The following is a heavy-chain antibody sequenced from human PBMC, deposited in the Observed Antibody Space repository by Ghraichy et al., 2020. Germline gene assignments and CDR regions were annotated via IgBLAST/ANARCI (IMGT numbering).Heavy chain of an antibody. CDR2: IYHSGST. CDR3: ARDTEAIPFIHSSARWFDP. J-gene: IGHJ5*02. D-gene: IGHD6-19*01. Sequence: GSLRLSCAVSGGSISSSNWWSWVRQPPGKGLEWIGEIYHSGSTNYNPSLKSRVTISVDKSKNQFSLKLSSVTAADTAVYYCARDTEAIPFIHSSARWFDPWGQGTLVTVSS. CDR1: GGSISSSNW. V-gene: IGHV4-4*02.